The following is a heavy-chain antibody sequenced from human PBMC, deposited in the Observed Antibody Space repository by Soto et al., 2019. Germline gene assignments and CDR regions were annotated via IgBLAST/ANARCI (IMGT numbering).Heavy chain of an antibody. D-gene: IGHD3-3*01. CDR1: GFSFSSSP. J-gene: IGHJ1*01. CDR3: VRDRYTMSDFWSAFSCD. V-gene: IGHV3-23*02. Sequence: EVQLVQSGGGLVQPGGSLRLSCAASGFSFSSSPMSWVRQVPGKGLEWISAIRDDGSSVYYVQSVKGRFTISRDNSKNTSTLRMKKLRVEDTAIYYCVRDRYTMSDFWSAFSCDWCQGAQVIVYS. CDR2: IRDDGSSV.